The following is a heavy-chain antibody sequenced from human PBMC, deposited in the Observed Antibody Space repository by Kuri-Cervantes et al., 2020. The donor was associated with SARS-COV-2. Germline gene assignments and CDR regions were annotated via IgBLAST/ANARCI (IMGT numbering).Heavy chain of an antibody. CDR1: GFTFSSYD. J-gene: IGHJ6*03. V-gene: IGHV3-13*03. CDR2: IGTAGDT. Sequence: GGSLRLSCAACGFTFSSYDMHWVRRATGKGLEWVSAIGTAGDTYYPGSVKGQFTISRENAKNSLYLQMNSLRAGGTAVYYCARGGNPAWNMDVWGKGTTVTVSS. CDR3: ARGGNPAWNMDV. D-gene: IGHD4-23*01.